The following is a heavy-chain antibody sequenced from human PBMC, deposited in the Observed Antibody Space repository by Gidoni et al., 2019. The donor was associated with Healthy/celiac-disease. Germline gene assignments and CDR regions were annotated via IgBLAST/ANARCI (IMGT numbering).Heavy chain of an antibody. CDR3: ARHQAVAASSFDY. V-gene: IGHV4-59*01. CDR1: GGSIRSYY. D-gene: IGHD6-19*01. J-gene: IGHJ4*02. CDR2: IYYTGST. Sequence: QVHLQESGPGLVKPSETLSLTCTVSGGSIRSYYWSWIRQPPGKGLEWIGYIYYTGSTNYNPSLKSRVTISVDTSKNQFSLKLTSVTAADTALYYCARHQAVAASSFDYWGQGTLVTVSS.